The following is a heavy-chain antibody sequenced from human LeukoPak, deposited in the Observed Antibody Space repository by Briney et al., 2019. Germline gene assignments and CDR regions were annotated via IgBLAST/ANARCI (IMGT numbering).Heavy chain of an antibody. CDR1: GFTFSSYS. J-gene: IGHJ3*02. Sequence: GGSLRLSCAASGFTFSSYSMNWVRQAPGKGLEWVSSISSSSSYIYYAGSVKGRFTISRDNAKNSVYLQMDSLRAEDTAVYYCARGGPKGAFDIWGQGTMVTVSS. CDR3: ARGGPKGAFDI. D-gene: IGHD3/OR15-3a*01. CDR2: ISSSSSYI. V-gene: IGHV3-21*01.